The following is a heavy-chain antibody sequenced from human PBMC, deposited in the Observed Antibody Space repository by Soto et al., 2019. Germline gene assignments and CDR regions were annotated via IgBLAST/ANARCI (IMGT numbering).Heavy chain of an antibody. D-gene: IGHD6-19*01. CDR2: ISGTGGST. J-gene: IGHJ4*02. V-gene: IGHV3-23*01. Sequence: EVHLLESGGGSAQPGGSLRLSCVASGFTFSSYAMSWVRQAPGKALEWVATISGTGGSTYYGDSVKGRFTISRDNSKNTVYLQMNSLRAPDTAVYFCAKGVIAVAGDHFDYWGLGTLVTVSS. CDR1: GFTFSSYA. CDR3: AKGVIAVAGDHFDY.